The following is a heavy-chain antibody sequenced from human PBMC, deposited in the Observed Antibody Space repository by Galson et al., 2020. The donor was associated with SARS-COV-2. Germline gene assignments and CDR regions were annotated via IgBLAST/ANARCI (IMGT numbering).Heavy chain of an antibody. J-gene: IGHJ4*02. CDR1: GYTFTNYW. CDR2: IYPRDSET. Sequence: HGESLKISCKGSGYTFTNYWLAWVRQMPGKGLEWMGIIYPRDSETKYSPSFQGQVTISADKSSGTAYLQWSSLKASDTAIYYCARQHYYDSSGFVDYWGQGTLVTVSS. CDR3: ARQHYYDSSGFVDY. D-gene: IGHD3-22*01. V-gene: IGHV5-51*01.